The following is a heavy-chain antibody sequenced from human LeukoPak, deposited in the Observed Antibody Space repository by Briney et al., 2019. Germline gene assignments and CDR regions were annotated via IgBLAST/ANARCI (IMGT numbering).Heavy chain of an antibody. Sequence: ASVKVSCKASGYTFTSYGISWVRQAPGQGLEWMGWINPNSGGTNYAQKFQGRVTMTRDTSISTAYMELSRLRSDDTAVYYCARYSIVATICFYWGQGTLVTVSS. V-gene: IGHV1-2*02. D-gene: IGHD5-12*01. J-gene: IGHJ4*02. CDR1: GYTFTSYG. CDR3: ARYSIVATICFY. CDR2: INPNSGGT.